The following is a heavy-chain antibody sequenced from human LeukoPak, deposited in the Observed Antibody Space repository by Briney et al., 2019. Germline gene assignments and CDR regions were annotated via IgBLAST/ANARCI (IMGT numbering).Heavy chain of an antibody. CDR1: GFTFSRDW. CDR2: VKQDGIET. V-gene: IGHV3-7*01. CDR3: ARDGTGFDY. Sequence: GGSLRLSCVASGFTFSRDWMSWVRQAPGKGLEWVASVKQDGIETQYVDSVKGRFTVSRDNAKNSVYLQMNSLRVEDTAVYYCARDGTGFDYWGQGTLVTVSS. D-gene: IGHD2-8*02. J-gene: IGHJ4*02.